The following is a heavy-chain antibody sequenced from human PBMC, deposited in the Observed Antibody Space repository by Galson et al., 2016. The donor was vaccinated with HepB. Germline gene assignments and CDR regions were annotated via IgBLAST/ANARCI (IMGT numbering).Heavy chain of an antibody. CDR2: TYYRSTWYN. CDR1: GDSVSSNSAT. V-gene: IGHV6-1*01. Sequence: CPISGDSVSSNSATCNWIRQSPSTALEWLGRTYYRSTWYNDYAASVKSRVTINPDTSTNQFSLHLNYVTPEDTAVYYCARQYSSSSFYYGMDVWGQGTTVTVSS. J-gene: IGHJ6*02. CDR3: ARQYSSSSFYYGMDV. D-gene: IGHD6-6*01.